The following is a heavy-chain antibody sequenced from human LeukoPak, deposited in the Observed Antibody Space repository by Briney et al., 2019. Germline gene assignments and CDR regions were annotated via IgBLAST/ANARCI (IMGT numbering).Heavy chain of an antibody. Sequence: GASVKVSCKASGYTFTGYYMHWVRQAPGQGLEWMGRINPNSGGTNYAQKFQGRVTMTRDTSISTAYMELSRLRSDDTAVYYCASRWELPRTAEPFDYWGQGTQVTVSS. J-gene: IGHJ4*02. V-gene: IGHV1-2*06. D-gene: IGHD1-26*01. CDR2: INPNSGGT. CDR1: GYTFTGYY. CDR3: ASRWELPRTAEPFDY.